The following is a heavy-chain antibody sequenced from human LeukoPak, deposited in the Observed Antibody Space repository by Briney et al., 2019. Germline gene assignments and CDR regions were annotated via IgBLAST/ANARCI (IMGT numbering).Heavy chain of an antibody. V-gene: IGHV3-21*01. J-gene: IGHJ4*02. D-gene: IGHD3-22*01. Sequence: PGGSLRLSCAASGFTFSGYSMNWVRQAPGKGLEWVLSISSSSSYIYYADSVKGRFTISRDNAKNSLYLQMNSLRAEDTAVYYCARAGDSSGYYYGYWGQGTLVTVSS. CDR1: GFTFSGYS. CDR2: ISSSSSYI. CDR3: ARAGDSSGYYYGY.